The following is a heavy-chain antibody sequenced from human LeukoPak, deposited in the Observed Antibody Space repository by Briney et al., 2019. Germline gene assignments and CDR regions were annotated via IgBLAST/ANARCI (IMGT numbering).Heavy chain of an antibody. CDR3: ARGGYDSSGAFDY. CDR2: INWNGGST. J-gene: IGHJ4*02. D-gene: IGHD3-22*01. CDR1: GFTFDDYG. Sequence: LGGSLRLSCAASGFTFDDYGMSWVRQAPGKGLEWVSGINWNGGSTGYADSEKGRFTISIDNAKNSLYLQMNSLRAEDTALYYCARGGYDSSGAFDYWGQGTLVTVSS. V-gene: IGHV3-20*04.